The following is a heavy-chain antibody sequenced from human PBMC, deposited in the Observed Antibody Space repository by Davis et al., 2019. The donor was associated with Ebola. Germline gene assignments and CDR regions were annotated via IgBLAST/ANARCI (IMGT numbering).Heavy chain of an antibody. CDR3: AKDSGSNQGWFDP. J-gene: IGHJ5*02. Sequence: GESPKISCAASGFTFSRYWMHWVRQAPGKGLEYGSVISPNGDTTFYTNSVKGRFTISRDNSRNTLYLQMGSLRVEDMGVYYCAKDSGSNQGWFDPWGQGTLVTVSS. CDR1: GFTFSRYW. CDR2: ISPNGDTT. D-gene: IGHD1-14*01. V-gene: IGHV3-64*01.